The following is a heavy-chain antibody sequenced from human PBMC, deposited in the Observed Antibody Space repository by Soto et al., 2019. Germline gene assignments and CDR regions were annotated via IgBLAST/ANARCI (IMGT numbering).Heavy chain of an antibody. Sequence: GGSLRLSCAASGFTFSSYAMSWVRQAPGKGLEWVSAISGSGGSTYYADSVKGRFTISRDNSKNTLYLQMNSLRAEDTAVYYCAKEAVRLDIVLVPAAMSDYYYYGMDVWGQGTTVTVSS. CDR3: AKEAVRLDIVLVPAAMSDYYYYGMDV. V-gene: IGHV3-23*01. CDR1: GFTFSSYA. D-gene: IGHD2-2*03. J-gene: IGHJ6*02. CDR2: ISGSGGST.